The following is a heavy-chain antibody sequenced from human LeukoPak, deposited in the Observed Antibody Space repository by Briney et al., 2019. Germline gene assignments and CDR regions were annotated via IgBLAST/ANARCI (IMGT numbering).Heavy chain of an antibody. CDR3: ARGPMVRGVTKPPGY. CDR2: INPNSGGT. CDR1: GYIFTGYY. D-gene: IGHD3-10*01. J-gene: IGHJ4*02. Sequence: ASVKVSCKASGYIFTGYYMHWVRQAPGQGLEWMGWINPNSGGTNYAQKFQGRVTMTRDTSISTAYMELSRLRSDDTAVYYCARGPMVRGVTKPPGYWGQGTLVTVSS. V-gene: IGHV1-2*02.